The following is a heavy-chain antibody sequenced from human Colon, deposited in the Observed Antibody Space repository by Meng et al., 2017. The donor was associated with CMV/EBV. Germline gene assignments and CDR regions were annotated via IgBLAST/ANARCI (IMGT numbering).Heavy chain of an antibody. Sequence: SETLSLTCNVSGGSISSTSYYWAWILQSPGKGLEWIGSVYYSGSTYSNPSLSSRLSISVDRSKNQFFLRLSSVTAADTAVYYCARDRHSEVVIALQGTFDIWGQGTRVTVSS. CDR1: GGSISSTSYY. V-gene: IGHV4-39*07. J-gene: IGHJ3*02. CDR2: VYYSGST. D-gene: IGHD2-21*01. CDR3: ARDRHSEVVIALQGTFDI.